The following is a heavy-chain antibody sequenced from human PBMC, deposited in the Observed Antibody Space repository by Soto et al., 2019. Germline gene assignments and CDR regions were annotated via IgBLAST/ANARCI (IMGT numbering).Heavy chain of an antibody. Sequence: QITLKESGPTLVKPTQTLTLTCTFSGFSHTTSGVGVGWIRQPPGKALEWLAINFWDDEKRYSPSLKSRLTITKXTSKNQVXXXXTXMDPVDTGTYYCXXPDPYDSSGYLAFDIWGQGTMVIV. D-gene: IGHD3-22*01. V-gene: IGHV2-5*02. J-gene: IGHJ3*02. CDR3: XXPDPYDSSGYLAFDI. CDR2: NFWDDEK. CDR1: GFSHTTSGVG.